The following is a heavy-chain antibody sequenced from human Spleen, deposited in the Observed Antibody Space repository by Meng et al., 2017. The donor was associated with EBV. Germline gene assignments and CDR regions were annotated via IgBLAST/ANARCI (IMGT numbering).Heavy chain of an antibody. J-gene: IGHJ5*02. CDR1: GDSLSRFVN. CDR3: ARPFPSWQSPRLDLFGA. Sequence: VRPVVAGEGGVKPSSPLLVSETVAGDSLSRFVNRWVTRPPPERGLEWIGICNNNGSTYYSPSLKSRVTVSVDTSKNQFSLRLTSVTAADTAVYYCARPFPSWQSPRLDLFGAWGQGTLVTVSS. D-gene: IGHD6-19*01. CDR2: CNNNGST. V-gene: IGHV4-38-2*02.